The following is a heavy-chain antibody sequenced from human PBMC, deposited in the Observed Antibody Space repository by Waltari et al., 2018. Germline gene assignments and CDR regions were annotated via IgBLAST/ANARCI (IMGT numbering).Heavy chain of an antibody. D-gene: IGHD3-3*01. CDR1: GFTFNPYW. V-gene: IGHV3-74*03. Sequence: VQVVESGVGLAQPGGSLRLSCAASGFTFNPYWMPWVRQAPGKGLVWVSHISSDGNIAKYADSVKGRFTISRDNAKNTLFLQMNSLRVEDTAVYYCTTSHNYTTFDIWGQGTVVTVSS. J-gene: IGHJ3*02. CDR3: TTSHNYTTFDI. CDR2: ISSDGNIA.